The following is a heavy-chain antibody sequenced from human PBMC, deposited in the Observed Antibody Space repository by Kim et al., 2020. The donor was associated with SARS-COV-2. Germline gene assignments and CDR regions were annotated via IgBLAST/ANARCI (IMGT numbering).Heavy chain of an antibody. D-gene: IGHD6-13*01. J-gene: IGHJ4*02. Sequence: GKGRFTISRDNSRNTLYLQMNSLRAEDTAVYYCAKDSSSWGYLDHTDFDYWGQGTLVTVSS. V-gene: IGHV3-23*01. CDR3: AKDSSSWGYLDHTDFDY.